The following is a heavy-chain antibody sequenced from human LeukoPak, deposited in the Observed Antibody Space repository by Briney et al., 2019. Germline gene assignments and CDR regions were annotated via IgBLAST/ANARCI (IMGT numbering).Heavy chain of an antibody. Sequence: PSETLSLTCIVSGGSISSGSISCCHWSWIRQPPGKGLEWIGDIHDSGSTNYSTSLKGRDNISFDTSKTQVSLKLSSVTAADSAVYFCARAGYYSDSSGNFDSWGQGTLVTVSS. J-gene: IGHJ4*02. V-gene: IGHV4-61*01. CDR3: ARAGYYSDSSGNFDS. CDR2: IHDSGST. D-gene: IGHD3-22*01. CDR1: GGSISSGSISCCH.